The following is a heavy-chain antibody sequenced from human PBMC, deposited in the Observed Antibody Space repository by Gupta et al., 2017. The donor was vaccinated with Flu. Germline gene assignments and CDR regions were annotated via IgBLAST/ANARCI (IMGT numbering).Heavy chain of an antibody. V-gene: IGHV4-4*07. CDR3: AREGTIPMERKGAFDI. CDR2: IYTSGST. Sequence: PAGKGLEWFGRIYTSGSTNYNPSLKSRVTMSVDTSKNQFSLKLSSVTAADTAVDYCAREGTIPMERKGAFDIWGQGTMVTVSS. D-gene: IGHD1-1*01. J-gene: IGHJ3*02.